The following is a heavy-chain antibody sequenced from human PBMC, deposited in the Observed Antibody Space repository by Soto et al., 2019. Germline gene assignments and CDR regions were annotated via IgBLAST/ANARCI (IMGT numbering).Heavy chain of an antibody. CDR2: IYYSGST. D-gene: IGHD3-16*01. J-gene: IGHJ5*02. CDR1: GGSISSSSYY. V-gene: IGHV4-39*01. Sequence: SETLSLTCTVSGGSISSSSYYWGWIRQPPGKGLEWIGSIYYSGSTYYNPSLKSRVTISVDTSKNQFSLKLSSVTAADTAVYYCARARLGVSGEEGNWFDPWGQGTLVTVSS. CDR3: ARARLGVSGEEGNWFDP.